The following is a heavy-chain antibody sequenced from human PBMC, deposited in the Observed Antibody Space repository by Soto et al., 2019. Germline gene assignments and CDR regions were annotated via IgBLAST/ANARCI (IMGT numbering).Heavy chain of an antibody. CDR1: GFTFSMYA. CDR3: ARDYSGVASVEIPLDY. D-gene: IGHD6-13*01. J-gene: IGHJ4*02. Sequence: EVQLLESGGGLAQPGGSLRLSCAASGFTFSMYAMSWLRQAPGKGLEWVAGIIQGGETTYYADSVKGRFTISRDQSKSTLHLQMDSLRAEDTAVYYCARDYSGVASVEIPLDYWGQGTMVTVSS. CDR2: IIQGGETT. V-gene: IGHV3-23*01.